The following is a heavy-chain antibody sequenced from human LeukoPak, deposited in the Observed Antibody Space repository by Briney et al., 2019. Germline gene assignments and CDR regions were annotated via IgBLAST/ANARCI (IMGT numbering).Heavy chain of an antibody. D-gene: IGHD6-13*01. Sequence: PGGSLRLSCAASGFTFSSYAMSWVRQAPGKGLEWVSAISGSGGSTYYADSVKGRFTISRDNSKNTLYLQMNSLRAEDTAVYYCANSRIALNWFDPWGQGTLVTVSS. J-gene: IGHJ5*02. CDR3: ANSRIALNWFDP. CDR2: ISGSGGST. CDR1: GFTFSSYA. V-gene: IGHV3-23*01.